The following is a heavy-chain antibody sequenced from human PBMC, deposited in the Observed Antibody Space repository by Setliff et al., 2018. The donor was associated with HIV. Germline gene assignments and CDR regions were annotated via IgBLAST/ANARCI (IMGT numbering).Heavy chain of an antibody. CDR2: INPNSGGT. CDR1: GYSFAAYY. CDR3: ARDWEARADYYDTSGQAQYFQH. D-gene: IGHD3-22*01. Sequence: GASVKVSCKAAGYSFAAYYIHWVRQAPGQGLEWMGWINPNSGGTKYAQKFQGRVTMTRDTSISTAYMEVSSLRSDDTAVYYCARDWEARADYYDTSGQAQYFQHWGQGTLVTVSS. J-gene: IGHJ1*01. V-gene: IGHV1-2*02.